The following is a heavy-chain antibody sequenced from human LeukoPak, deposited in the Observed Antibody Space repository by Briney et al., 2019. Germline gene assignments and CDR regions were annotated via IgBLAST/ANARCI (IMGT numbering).Heavy chain of an antibody. CDR2: ISSSSSYI. D-gene: IGHD3-22*01. CDR3: ARDNYYYDSSGYYNY. J-gene: IGHJ4*02. V-gene: IGHV3-21*01. CDR1: GFTFSSYS. Sequence: GGSLRLSCAASGFTFSSYSMNWVRQAPGKVLEWVSSISSSSSYIYYADSVKGRFTISRDNAKNSLYLQMNSLRAEDTAVYYCARDNYYYDSSGYYNYWGQGTLVTVSS.